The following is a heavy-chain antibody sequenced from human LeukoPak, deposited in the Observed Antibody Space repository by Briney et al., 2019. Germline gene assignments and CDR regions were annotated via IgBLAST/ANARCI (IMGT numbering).Heavy chain of an antibody. V-gene: IGHV3-21*01. CDR1: GGSISSGGYY. J-gene: IGHJ4*02. Sequence: ETLSLTCTVSGGSISSGGYYWSWVRRAPGKGLEWVSSISSSSSYIYYADSVKGRFTISRDNAKNSLYLQMNSLRAEDTAVYYCAREEYSSSSMLNYWGQGTLVTVSS. CDR2: ISSSSSYI. CDR3: AREEYSSSSMLNY. D-gene: IGHD6-6*01.